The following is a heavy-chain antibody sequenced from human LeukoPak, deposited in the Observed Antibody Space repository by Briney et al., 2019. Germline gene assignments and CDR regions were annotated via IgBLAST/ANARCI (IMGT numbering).Heavy chain of an antibody. D-gene: IGHD5-18*01. CDR1: GYTFTGYY. V-gene: IGHV1-2*06. CDR3: ARRHPTSRGYSYGPSGY. J-gene: IGHJ4*02. CDR2: INPNSGGT. Sequence: ASVKVSCKASGYTFTGYYMHWVRQAPGQGLEWMGRINPNSGGTNYAQKFQGRVTMTRDTSISTAYMELSGLRSDDTAVYYCARRHPTSRGYSYGPSGYWGQGTLVTVSS.